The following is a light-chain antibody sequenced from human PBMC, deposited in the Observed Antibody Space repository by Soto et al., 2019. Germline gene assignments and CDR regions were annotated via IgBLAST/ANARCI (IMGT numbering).Light chain of an antibody. Sequence: QSVLTEPPSASGSPGQSVTISCTGNSSDVGGYDYVSWYQQHPGKAPKLMIYEVSKRPSGVPDRFSGSKSGNTASLTVSGLQAEDEADYYCSSYAGSRTYVFGTGTKVPVL. CDR3: SSYAGSRTYV. J-gene: IGLJ1*01. CDR2: EVS. V-gene: IGLV2-8*01. CDR1: SSDVGGYDY.